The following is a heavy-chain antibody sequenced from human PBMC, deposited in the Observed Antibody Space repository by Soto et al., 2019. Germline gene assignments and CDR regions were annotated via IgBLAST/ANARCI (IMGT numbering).Heavy chain of an antibody. CDR2: ISAYNGNT. Sequence: QVQLVQSGAEVKKPGASVKVSCKASGYTFTSYGISWVRQAPGQGLEWMGWISAYNGNTNYAQKLQGRVTMTTDTSTSTAYMELRSLRSDDTAVYYCARAPLYDILTGRWVSGDGRVDYWGQGTLVTVSS. CDR3: ARAPLYDILTGRWVSGDGRVDY. J-gene: IGHJ4*02. V-gene: IGHV1-18*01. CDR1: GYTFTSYG. D-gene: IGHD3-9*01.